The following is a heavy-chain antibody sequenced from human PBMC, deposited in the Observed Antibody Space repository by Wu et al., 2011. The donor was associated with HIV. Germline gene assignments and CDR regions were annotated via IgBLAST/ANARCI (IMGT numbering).Heavy chain of an antibody. D-gene: IGHD3-3*01. CDR2: MNPRSGNV. CDR1: GYLFTNYD. V-gene: IGHV1-8*01. Sequence: QVQLVQSGPEVKKPGTSVKVSCEASGYLFTNYDINWVRQASGQGLEWMGWMNPRSGNVGYAEQFQGRVTMTRNTSISTAYMELSSLRSEDTAVYYCARRGGYDFWSDYYTGYYYMDVWGKGTTVTVSS. CDR3: ARRGGYDFWSDYYTGYYYMDV. J-gene: IGHJ6*03.